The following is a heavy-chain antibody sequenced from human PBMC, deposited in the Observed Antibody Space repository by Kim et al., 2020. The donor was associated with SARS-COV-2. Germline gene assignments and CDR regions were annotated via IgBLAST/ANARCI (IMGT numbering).Heavy chain of an antibody. V-gene: IGHV3-48*02. CDR3: AREPYYYGSGSRASGYYGMDV. Sequence: GGSLRLSCAASGFTFSSYSMNWVRQAPGKGLEWVSYISSSSSTIYYADSVKGRFTISRDNAKNSLYLQMNSLRDEDTAVYYCAREPYYYGSGSRASGYYGMDVWGQGTTVTVSS. CDR1: GFTFSSYS. J-gene: IGHJ6*02. D-gene: IGHD3-10*01. CDR2: ISSSSSTI.